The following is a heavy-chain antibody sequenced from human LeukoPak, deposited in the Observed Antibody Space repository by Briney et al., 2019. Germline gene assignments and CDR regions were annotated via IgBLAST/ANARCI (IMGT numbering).Heavy chain of an antibody. Sequence: GGSLRLSCAASEFRFSSYDMSWVRQTLEKGLEWVSSISGDGGTFYADSVKGRFTISRDESKNALYLQMSSLRADDTAIYYCAKGPNFGSLRAVDYWGQGSLVTVSS. D-gene: IGHD3-10*01. CDR1: EFRFSSYD. CDR3: AKGPNFGSLRAVDY. J-gene: IGHJ4*02. V-gene: IGHV3-23*01. CDR2: ISGDGGT.